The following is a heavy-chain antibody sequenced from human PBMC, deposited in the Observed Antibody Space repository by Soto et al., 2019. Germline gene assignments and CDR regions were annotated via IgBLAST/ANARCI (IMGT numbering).Heavy chain of an antibody. V-gene: IGHV3-11*06. CDR2: ISSSSSYT. CDR1: GFTFSDYY. D-gene: IGHD6-13*01. J-gene: IGHJ5*02. CDR3: ARTPGIAAAGITS. Sequence: GGSLRLSCAASGFTFSDYYMSWIRHAPGKGLEWVSYISSSSSYTNYADSVKGRFTISRDNAKNSLYLQMNSLRAEDTAVYYCARTPGIAAAGITSWGQGTLVTVSS.